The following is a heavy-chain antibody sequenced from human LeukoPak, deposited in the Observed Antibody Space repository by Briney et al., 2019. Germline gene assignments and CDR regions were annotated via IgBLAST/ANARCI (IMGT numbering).Heavy chain of an antibody. Sequence: QAGGSLRLSCAASGFTFSSYAMSWVRQAPGKGLEWVSAISGSGGSTYYADSVKGRFTISRDNSKNTLYLQMNSLRAEDTAVYYCAKGEQQLFDFDYWGQGTLVTVSS. CDR3: AKGEQQLFDFDY. J-gene: IGHJ4*02. D-gene: IGHD6-13*01. CDR1: GFTFSSYA. CDR2: ISGSGGST. V-gene: IGHV3-23*01.